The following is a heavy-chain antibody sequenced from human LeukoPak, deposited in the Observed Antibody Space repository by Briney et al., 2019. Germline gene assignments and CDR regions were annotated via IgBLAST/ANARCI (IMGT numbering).Heavy chain of an antibody. CDR3: SREVLGRSTSCHFNWFDP. V-gene: IGHV1-46*01. CDR2: IKPSGGRT. CDR1: GYTFTSYY. D-gene: IGHD2-2*01. Sequence: ASVKVSSTASGYTFTSYYMHWGRQTPGQGLERVGDIKPSGGRTSSVQKFQRRGTLTRETSPSTVYTEMSSPRYEETAAFFISREVLGRSTSCHFNWFDPWGQGTPVTVSS. J-gene: IGHJ5*02.